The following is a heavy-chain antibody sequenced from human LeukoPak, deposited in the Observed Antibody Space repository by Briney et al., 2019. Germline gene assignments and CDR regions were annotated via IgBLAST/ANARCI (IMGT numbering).Heavy chain of an antibody. CDR2: IYSGGST. CDR3: ARETELEIFDY. V-gene: IGHV3-20*04. CDR1: GFTFDDYG. Sequence: GGSLRLSCAASGFTFDDYGMTWVRQAPGKGLEWVSVIYSGGSTYYADSVKGRFTISRDNAKNSLYLQMNSLRAEDTAVYYCARETELEIFDYWGQGTLVTVSS. D-gene: IGHD1-1*01. J-gene: IGHJ4*02.